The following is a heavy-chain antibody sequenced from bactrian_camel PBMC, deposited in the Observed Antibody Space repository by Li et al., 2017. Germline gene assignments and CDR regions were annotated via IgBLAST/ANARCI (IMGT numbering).Heavy chain of an antibody. CDR1: GFAFSTSA. Sequence: VQLVESGGGLVQPGGSLRFSCAASGFAFSTSAMSWVRQAPGKGLEWVSVINTGDGTTLYSDSVKGRFTITRDNAKNTVYLQMNSLIAEDTALYYCTAEQMGWSWYNHWGQGTQVTVS. V-gene: IGHV3S40*01. J-gene: IGHJ4*01. D-gene: IGHD5*01. CDR3: TAEQMGWSWYNH. CDR2: INTGDGTT.